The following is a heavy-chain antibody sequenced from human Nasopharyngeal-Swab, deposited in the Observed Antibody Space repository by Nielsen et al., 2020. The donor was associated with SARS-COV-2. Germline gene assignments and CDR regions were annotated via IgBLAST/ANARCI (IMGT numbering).Heavy chain of an antibody. CDR1: GYTFTNHA. D-gene: IGHD2-21*02. V-gene: IGHV1-3*01. J-gene: IGHJ4*02. Sequence: ASVKVSCKASGYTFTNHAMHWLRQAPGQRLEWLGWVNAANGDTKPSQNFQDRVTITRDTSAGIDYMDLRSLRSEDTALYYCARGAGLSDWIIDYWGQGTLVTVSS. CDR2: VNAANGDT. CDR3: ARGAGLSDWIIDY.